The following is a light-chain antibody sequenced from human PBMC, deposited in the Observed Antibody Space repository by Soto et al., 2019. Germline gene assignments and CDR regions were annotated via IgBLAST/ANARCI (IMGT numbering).Light chain of an antibody. V-gene: IGKV1-39*01. CDR2: GAS. J-gene: IGKJ5*01. CDR3: QQGYSTTPIT. Sequence: DIQMTQSPSSLSAAIGDRVTITCRTSQSIKNYLNWYQHKPGAAPKLLIFGASNLESGVPSRFSGSGSGTEFTLSISSLQPEDFATYYCQQGYSTTPITLCQGTRLEIK. CDR1: QSIKNY.